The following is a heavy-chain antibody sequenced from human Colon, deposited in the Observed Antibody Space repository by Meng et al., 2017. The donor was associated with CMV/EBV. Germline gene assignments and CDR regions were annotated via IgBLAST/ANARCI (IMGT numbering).Heavy chain of an antibody. D-gene: IGHD5-12*01. J-gene: IGHJ4*02. CDR3: ARDSGLPLDY. V-gene: IGHV1-46*01. CDR2: VNPSGVTA. Sequence: ASVQVSCKASGYTFTSYYIHWVRQAPGQGLEWMGVVNPSGVTAYYAQKFQGRVTMTRDTSTSTVYMELSSLRSDDTAVYYCARDSGLPLDYWGQGTLVTVSS. CDR1: GYTFTSYY.